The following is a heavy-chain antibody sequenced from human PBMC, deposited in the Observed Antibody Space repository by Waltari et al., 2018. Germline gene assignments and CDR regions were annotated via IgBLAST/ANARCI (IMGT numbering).Heavy chain of an antibody. CDR1: GDSISGNYW. Sequence: QVQLQESGQGLVKPSGTLSLTCAVSGDSISGNYWWSWVRQSPEKGLEWIGQVYHSGQTHYTPSLQSRVTLSVDKPKNQFSLNLNSVTAADTAVYYCAGDRAIGLFFDYWGRGTLVTVSS. CDR2: VYHSGQT. J-gene: IGHJ4*02. D-gene: IGHD2-2*01. CDR3: AGDRAIGLFFDY. V-gene: IGHV4-4*02.